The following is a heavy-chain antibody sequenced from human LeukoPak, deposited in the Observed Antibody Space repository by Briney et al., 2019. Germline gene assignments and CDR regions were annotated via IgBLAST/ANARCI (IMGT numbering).Heavy chain of an antibody. D-gene: IGHD1-26*01. V-gene: IGHV1-18*01. J-gene: IGHJ2*01. CDR1: GDTFTSYG. Sequence: RASVKVSCKASGDTFTSYGFSWVRQAPGQGLEWMAWISADKVNTNYAQKLQGRVTMSADTSTSTAYMELRSLTSDDTAVYYCARGTRGRGDWYFDLWGRGTLVTVSS. CDR2: ISADKVNT. CDR3: ARGTRGRGDWYFDL.